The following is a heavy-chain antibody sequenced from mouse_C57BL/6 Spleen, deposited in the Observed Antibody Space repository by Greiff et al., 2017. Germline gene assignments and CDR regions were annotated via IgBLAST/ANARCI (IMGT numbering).Heavy chain of an antibody. V-gene: IGHV1-82*01. CDR2: IYPGDGDP. Sequence: VQLQQSGPELVKPGASVKISCKASGYAFSSSWMNWVKQRPGKGLEWIGRIYPGDGDPNYNGKFKGKATLTADKSSGTAYMQLSSLTSEDSAVYFCARRGLRYDWGQGTTLTVSS. CDR1: GYAFSSSW. CDR3: ARRGLRYD. J-gene: IGHJ2*01. D-gene: IGHD1-1*01.